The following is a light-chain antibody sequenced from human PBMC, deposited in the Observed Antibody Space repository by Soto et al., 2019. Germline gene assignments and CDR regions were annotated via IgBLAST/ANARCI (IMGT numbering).Light chain of an antibody. J-gene: IGKJ4*01. CDR2: GAS. Sequence: EIVLTQSPATLSLSPGERATLSCRASQSVSSSYLAWYQQKPGQAPRLLIYGASSRATGIPDRFSGSGPGTDFTLTISRLEPEDFAVYYCQQYGSSSLTFGGGTKVDI. V-gene: IGKV3-20*01. CDR3: QQYGSSSLT. CDR1: QSVSSSY.